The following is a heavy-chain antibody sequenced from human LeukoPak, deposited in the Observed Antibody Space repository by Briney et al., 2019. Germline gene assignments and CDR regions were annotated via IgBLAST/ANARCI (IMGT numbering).Heavy chain of an antibody. J-gene: IGHJ6*03. V-gene: IGHV3-21*01. CDR3: ARGDPPYYYYYMDV. Sequence: PGGSLRLSCAASGFTFSSYSMNWVRQAPGKGLEWVSYISSSSSYIYYADSVKGRFTISRDNAKNSLYLQMNSLRAEDTAVYYCARGDPPYYYYYMDVWGKGTTVTVSS. CDR2: ISSSSSYI. CDR1: GFTFSSYS.